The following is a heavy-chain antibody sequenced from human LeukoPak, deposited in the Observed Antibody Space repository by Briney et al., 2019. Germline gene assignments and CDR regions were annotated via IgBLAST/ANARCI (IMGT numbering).Heavy chain of an antibody. D-gene: IGHD3-3*01. CDR1: GYSISSGYY. CDR2: IYHSGGT. Sequence: SETLSLTCTVSGYSISSGYYWGWIRQPPGKGLGWIGSIYHSGGTYYNPTLKSRVTISVDTSKNQFSLKLSSVTAADTAVYYCARESGEYYDFWSGYWYYFDYWGQGTLVTVSS. V-gene: IGHV4-38-2*02. CDR3: ARESGEYYDFWSGYWYYFDY. J-gene: IGHJ4*02.